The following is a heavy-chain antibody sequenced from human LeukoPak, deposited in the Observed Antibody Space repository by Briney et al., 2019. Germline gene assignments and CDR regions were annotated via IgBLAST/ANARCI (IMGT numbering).Heavy chain of an antibody. CDR1: GGSISGYY. D-gene: IGHD5-18*01. V-gene: IGHV4-59*08. J-gene: IGHJ5*02. CDR2: IDYSGST. Sequence: PSETLSLTCTVSGGSISGYYWNWIRQPPGKGLEWIGYIDYSGSTNYNPSLKSRVTISVDTSKNQFSLKLSSVTAADTAVYYCARQSRRYSYVEQYNWFDPWGQGTLVTVSS. CDR3: ARQSRRYSYVEQYNWFDP.